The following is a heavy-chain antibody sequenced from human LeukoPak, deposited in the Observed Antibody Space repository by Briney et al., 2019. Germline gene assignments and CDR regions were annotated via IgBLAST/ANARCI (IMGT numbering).Heavy chain of an antibody. V-gene: IGHV3-53*05. Sequence: GGSLRLSCTVSGFTVETNYMTWVRQAPGKGLEWVSTIYSGGTTYYADSVKGRFTISRDNSKNTLYLQMNSLRAEDTAVYYCARLRSSWYTIDYWGQGTLVTVSS. CDR1: GFTVETNY. CDR2: IYSGGTT. CDR3: ARLRSSWYTIDY. D-gene: IGHD6-13*01. J-gene: IGHJ4*02.